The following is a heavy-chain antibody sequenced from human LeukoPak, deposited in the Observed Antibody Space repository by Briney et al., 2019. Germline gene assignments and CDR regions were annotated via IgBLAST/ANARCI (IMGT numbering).Heavy chain of an antibody. V-gene: IGHV1-18*01. CDR1: GYTFTSYG. Sequence: ASVKVSCKASGYTFTSYGISWVRQAPGQGLEWMGWISAYNGNTNYAQKLQGRVTMTRNTSISTAYMELSSLRSEDTAVYYCARGQYYDILTGYYMGYYYYYMDVWGKGTTVTISS. D-gene: IGHD3-9*01. J-gene: IGHJ6*03. CDR3: ARGQYYDILTGYYMGYYYYYMDV. CDR2: ISAYNGNT.